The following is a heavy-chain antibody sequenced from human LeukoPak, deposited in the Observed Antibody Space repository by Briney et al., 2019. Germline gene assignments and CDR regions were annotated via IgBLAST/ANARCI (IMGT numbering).Heavy chain of an antibody. V-gene: IGHV4-4*02. CDR1: GGSISSSNW. CDR2: IYHSGST. Sequence: SGTLSLTCAVSGGSISSSNWWSWVRQPPGKGLEWIGEIYHSGSTNYNPSLKSRVTISVDKSKNQFSLKLSSVTAADTAVYYCARVGYSYGGEAVKDYWGQGTLVTVSS. D-gene: IGHD5-18*01. J-gene: IGHJ4*02. CDR3: ARVGYSYGGEAVKDY.